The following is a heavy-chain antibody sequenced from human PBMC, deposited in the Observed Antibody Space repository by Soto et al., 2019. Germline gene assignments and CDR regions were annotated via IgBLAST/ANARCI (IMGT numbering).Heavy chain of an antibody. J-gene: IGHJ4*02. CDR3: ARGPLYYDSSGAGPAADY. Sequence: QVQLVQSGAEVKKPGSSVKVSCKASGGTFSSYAISWVRQAPGQGLEWMGGIIPIFGTANYAQKFQGRVTITADESTSTAYMALSSLRSEDTAVYYCARGPLYYDSSGAGPAADYWGQGTLVTVSS. D-gene: IGHD3-22*01. CDR1: GGTFSSYA. CDR2: IIPIFGTA. V-gene: IGHV1-69*12.